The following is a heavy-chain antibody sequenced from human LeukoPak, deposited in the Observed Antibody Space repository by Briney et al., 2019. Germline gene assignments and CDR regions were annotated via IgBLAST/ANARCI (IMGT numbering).Heavy chain of an antibody. V-gene: IGHV1-3*01. CDR1: GYTFTEYA. Sequence: ASVKVSCKASGYTFTEYAMHWVRLAPGHGLEWMGRINADSGNTESSQRFQGRLSITWDTSATTAYMELSSLTSEDTAVYYCARGGPNRSGWTLDYWGPGTLVTVSS. D-gene: IGHD6-19*01. CDR3: ARGGPNRSGWTLDY. J-gene: IGHJ4*02. CDR2: INADSGNT.